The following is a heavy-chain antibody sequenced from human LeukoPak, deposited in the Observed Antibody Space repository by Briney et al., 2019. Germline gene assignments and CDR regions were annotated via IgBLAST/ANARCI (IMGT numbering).Heavy chain of an antibody. Sequence: KAGGSLRLSCAASGFTFSSYSMNWVRQAPGKGLEWVSSIGSRTGYIYHADSVKGRFTISRDNAKNSLYLQMNNLRDEDTAVYYCARDDHYGSGSYHFDYWGQGTLVTVSS. CDR3: ARDDHYGSGSYHFDY. D-gene: IGHD3-10*01. CDR2: IGSRTGYI. J-gene: IGHJ4*02. CDR1: GFTFSSYS. V-gene: IGHV3-21*01.